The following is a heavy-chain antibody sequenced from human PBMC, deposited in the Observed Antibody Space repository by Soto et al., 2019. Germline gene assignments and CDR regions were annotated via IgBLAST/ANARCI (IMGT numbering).Heavy chain of an antibody. D-gene: IGHD2-15*01. Sequence: QVQLVQSGAEVKKPGASMKVSCKASGYTFSDYYMHWVRQAPGQGLECMGWINPNNGATNYAQKFQDRVTMTRDASITTAYMELSRLRSDDTAVYYCARGGEFCSTGSCNSSLGDAFDVWGQGTTVTVSS. J-gene: IGHJ3*01. CDR1: GYTFSDYY. CDR2: INPNNGAT. CDR3: ARGGEFCSTGSCNSSLGDAFDV. V-gene: IGHV1-2*02.